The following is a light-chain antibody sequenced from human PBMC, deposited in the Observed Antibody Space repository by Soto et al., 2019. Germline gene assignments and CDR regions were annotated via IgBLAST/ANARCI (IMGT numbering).Light chain of an antibody. CDR3: QQRSNWV. V-gene: IGKV3-15*01. CDR2: GAS. J-gene: IGKJ5*01. CDR1: QTINNN. Sequence: VMTQAPATLSVSPWERVTLSCRASQTINNNVAWYQLKDGRVPRLLIYGASTRAADVPARFSGGGSGTEFTLTISSLQSEDVATYYCQQRSNWVFGQGTRLEIK.